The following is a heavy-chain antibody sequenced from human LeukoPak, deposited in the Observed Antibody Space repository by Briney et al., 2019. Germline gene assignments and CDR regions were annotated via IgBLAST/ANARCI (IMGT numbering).Heavy chain of an antibody. CDR1: GSTFSNYA. Sequence: SGGSLRLSCAASGSTFSNYAMSWIRQAPGKGLDWVSAISGSGGSTYYADSVKGRFTISRDNSKNTLYLQVNSLRAEDTAIYYCAQRGGGFYSSFDYWGQGTLVTVSS. D-gene: IGHD3-22*01. J-gene: IGHJ4*02. CDR3: AQRGGGFYSSFDY. CDR2: ISGSGGST. V-gene: IGHV3-23*01.